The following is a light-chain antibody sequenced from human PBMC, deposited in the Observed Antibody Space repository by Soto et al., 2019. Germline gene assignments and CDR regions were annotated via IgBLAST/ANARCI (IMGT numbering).Light chain of an antibody. Sequence: QSVLTQPRSVSGSPGQSVTISCTGTSSDIGNYKSVSWYQQYLGEAPKIMIYDVNKRSSGVPDRFSGSKSVNTASLTISGLQPEDEADYYCCSYAGGFSWVFGGGTKLTVL. CDR2: DVN. J-gene: IGLJ3*02. CDR3: CSYAGGFSWV. V-gene: IGLV2-11*01. CDR1: SSDIGNYKS.